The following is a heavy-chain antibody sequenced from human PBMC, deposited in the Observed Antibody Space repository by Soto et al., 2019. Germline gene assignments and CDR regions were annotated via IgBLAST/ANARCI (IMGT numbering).Heavy chain of an antibody. CDR1: GGSFTGRF. D-gene: IGHD7-27*01. J-gene: IGHJ4*02. Sequence: PSETLSLTCTVSGGSFTGRFWGWVRQPPGKGLEWIGEVSHSGNTKYYPSLRSRVTLSVDSSKNQISLALTSVTAADTAVYYCARAKFESTGWHQFDIWGQGTLVTVSS. CDR2: VSHSGNT. V-gene: IGHV4-34*01. CDR3: ARAKFESTGWHQFDI.